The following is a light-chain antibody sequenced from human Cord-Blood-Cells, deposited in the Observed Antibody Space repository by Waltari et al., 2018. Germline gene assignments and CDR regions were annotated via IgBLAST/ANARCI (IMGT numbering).Light chain of an antibody. CDR1: PSVSSSY. CDR3: QQYGSSTYS. J-gene: IGKJ2*03. Sequence: IVLTQSPGTLSLSPGERATLSCSASPSVSSSYLAWYQQKPGQAPRLLIYGASSRATGIPDRFSGSGSGTDFTLTISRLEPEDVAVYYCQQYGSSTYSFGQGTKLEIK. CDR2: GAS. V-gene: IGKV3-20*01.